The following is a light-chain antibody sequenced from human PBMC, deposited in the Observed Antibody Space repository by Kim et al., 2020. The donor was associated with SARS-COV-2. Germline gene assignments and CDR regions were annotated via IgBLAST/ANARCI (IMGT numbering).Light chain of an antibody. J-gene: IGLJ2*01. CDR2: DVS. Sequence: QSVTVSHTGHSSDVGGYNYVSWYQQHPGKAPKLMIYDVSTRPSGVPDRFSGSKSGNTASLTISGLQAEDEADYYCCSYAGSYTLVFGGGTQLTVL. CDR3: CSYAGSYTLV. CDR1: SSDVGGYNY. V-gene: IGLV2-11*01.